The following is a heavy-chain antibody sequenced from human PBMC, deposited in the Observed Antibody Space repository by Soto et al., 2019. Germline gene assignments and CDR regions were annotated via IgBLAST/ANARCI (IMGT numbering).Heavy chain of an antibody. D-gene: IGHD6-13*01. CDR3: ARGSSPVDFDY. CDR2: INTYNGNT. V-gene: IGHV1-18*01. J-gene: IGHJ4*02. Sequence: QVQLVQSGAEVMKPGASVQVSCKASGYTFTNYGINWVRQAPGQGLEWMGWINTYNGNTNFAQRLQGRVTMTTEASTSTAYMELRSLRSDDTAVYYCARGSSPVDFDYWGQGTLVTVSS. CDR1: GYTFTNYG.